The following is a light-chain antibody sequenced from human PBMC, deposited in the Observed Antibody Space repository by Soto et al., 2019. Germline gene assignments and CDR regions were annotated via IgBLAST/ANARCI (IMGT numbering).Light chain of an antibody. Sequence: QFVLTQPASVSGSPGQSITISCTGTSSDVGGYDFVSWYQHHPGKAPKLIIYDVNNRPSGLSNRFSGSKSGNTASLTISGLQNEDEADYFCCSYTSTHTRVFGTGTKVIVL. CDR2: DVN. CDR3: CSYTSTHTRV. J-gene: IGLJ1*01. CDR1: SSDVGGYDF. V-gene: IGLV2-14*01.